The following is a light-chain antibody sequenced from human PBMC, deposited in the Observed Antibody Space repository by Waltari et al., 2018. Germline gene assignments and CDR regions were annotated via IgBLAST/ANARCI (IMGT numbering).Light chain of an antibody. J-gene: IGKJ1*01. CDR2: KAS. CDR3: LQYNSYPWT. CDR1: QSIVDW. V-gene: IGKV1-5*03. Sequence: DIQVTQSPSTLSASVGDRVTITCRASQSIVDWLAWYQQKPGKAPRLLIYKASYLESGVPSRFSGSASGTAFTLTISSLQADDFATYYCLQYNSYPWTFGQGTTVEIK.